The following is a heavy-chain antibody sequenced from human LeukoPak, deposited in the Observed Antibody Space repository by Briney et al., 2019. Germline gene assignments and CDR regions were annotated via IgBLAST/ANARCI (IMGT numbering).Heavy chain of an antibody. CDR2: ISSSSSYI. J-gene: IGHJ6*03. V-gene: IGHV3-21*01. D-gene: IGHD3-22*01. CDR1: GFTFSSYS. Sequence: GGSLRLSCAASGFTFSSYSMNWVRQAPGKGLEWVSSISSSSSYIYYADSVKGRFTISRDNAKNSLYLQMNSLRAEDTAVYYCARDPVHYYDSSGYYLNYYYYMDVWGKGTTVTVSS. CDR3: ARDPVHYYDSSGYYLNYYYYMDV.